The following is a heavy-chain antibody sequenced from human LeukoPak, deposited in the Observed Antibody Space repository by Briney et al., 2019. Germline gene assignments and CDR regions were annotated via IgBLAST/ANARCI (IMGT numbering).Heavy chain of an antibody. CDR1: GFTFSSYG. CDR2: ISYDGSIK. CDR3: AKERGSGYYDSRFVY. V-gene: IGHV3-30*18. Sequence: RRSLRLSCAASGFTFSSYGMHCGCATPGKGLERGSDISYDGSIKYYAESVKGRFTISRDHYKNPLYLQMNGLRAEDTAVYYCAKERGSGYYDSRFVYWLEGTLVSVSS. J-gene: IGHJ4*02. D-gene: IGHD3-22*01.